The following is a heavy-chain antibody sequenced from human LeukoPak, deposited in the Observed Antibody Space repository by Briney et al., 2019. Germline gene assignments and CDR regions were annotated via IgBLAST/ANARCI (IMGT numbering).Heavy chain of an antibody. CDR2: ISSRSSHI. J-gene: IGHJ3*02. D-gene: IGHD5-18*01. CDR1: GFTFSRYS. V-gene: IGHV3-21*01. Sequence: GGSLRLSCAASGFTFSRYSMNWVRQAPGKGLEWVSSISSRSSHIYYGDSVKGRFTISRVNANNSLYLQMNSLRAEDTAVDYCARVRTCLPGYCPDGFEMWGQGTMVTVSS. CDR3: ARVRTCLPGYCPDGFEM.